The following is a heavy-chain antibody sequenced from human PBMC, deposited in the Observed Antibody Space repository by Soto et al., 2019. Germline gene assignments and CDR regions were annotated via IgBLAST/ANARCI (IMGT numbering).Heavy chain of an antibody. CDR3: ARGRGGYKIWSGDNDAFDI. J-gene: IGHJ3*02. CDR1: GYTFTSYD. Sequence: ASVKVSCKASGYTFTSYDINWVRQATGQGLEWMGWMNPNSGNTVYAQNFQGRVTMTRNTSISTAYMELSSLRSEDTAVYYCARGRGGYKIWSGDNDAFDICGQGPMVTVSS. D-gene: IGHD3-10*01. V-gene: IGHV1-8*01. CDR2: MNPNSGNT.